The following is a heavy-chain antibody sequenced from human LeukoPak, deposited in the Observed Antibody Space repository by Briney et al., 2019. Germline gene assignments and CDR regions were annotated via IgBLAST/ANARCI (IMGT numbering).Heavy chain of an antibody. CDR3: VGLGENY. V-gene: IGHV3-7*02. CDR2: IKQDGSEK. J-gene: IGHJ4*02. Sequence: PGGSLRLSCAASGFTFRRYWMSWARQASGKGLEWVANIKQDGSEKYYVDSVKGRFTISRDNAKNSLYLQMNSLRAEDTAVYYYVGLGENYWGQGTLVTVSS. D-gene: IGHD3-10*01. CDR1: GFTFRRYW.